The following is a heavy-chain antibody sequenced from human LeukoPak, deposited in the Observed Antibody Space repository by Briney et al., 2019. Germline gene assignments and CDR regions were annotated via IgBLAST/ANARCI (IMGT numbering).Heavy chain of an antibody. CDR1: GGFFSGYY. V-gene: IGHV4-34*01. Sequence: SETLSLTCAVYGGFFSGYYWSWIRQPPGKGREWIGEINHSGSTNYNPSLKSRVTISVDTSKNQFSLKLSSVTAADTAVYYCAREDSYYYGSGSYSILDYWGQGTLVTVSS. D-gene: IGHD3-10*01. J-gene: IGHJ4*02. CDR3: AREDSYYYGSGSYSILDY. CDR2: INHSGST.